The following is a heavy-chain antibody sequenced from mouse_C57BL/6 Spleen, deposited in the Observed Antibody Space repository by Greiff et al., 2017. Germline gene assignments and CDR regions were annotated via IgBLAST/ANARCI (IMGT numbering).Heavy chain of an antibody. CDR2: IHPNSGST. J-gene: IGHJ3*01. Sequence: VQLQQPGAELVKPGASVKLSCKASGYTFTSYWMHWVKQRPGQGLEWIGMIHPNSGSTNYNEKFKSKATLTVDKSSSTAYMQLSSLTSEDSAVYYCARTGTGEAWFAYWGQGTLVTVSA. CDR1: GYTFTSYW. D-gene: IGHD4-1*01. CDR3: ARTGTGEAWFAY. V-gene: IGHV1-64*01.